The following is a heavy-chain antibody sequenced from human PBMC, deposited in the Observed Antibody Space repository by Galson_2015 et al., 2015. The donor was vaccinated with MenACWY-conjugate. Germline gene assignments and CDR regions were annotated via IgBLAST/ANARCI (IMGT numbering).Heavy chain of an antibody. Sequence: SETLSLTCGVHDGSLTGASWSWIRQPPGKGLEWLGEINHVGDTDYNPSLRGRVTISLDTSKNQFSLRLRSVTAADSAVYYCARLVTRGITIFGAQPRASYGLDVWGQGTTVIVSS. CDR3: ARLVTRGITIFGAQPRASYGLDV. D-gene: IGHD3-3*01. CDR1: DGSLTGAS. CDR2: INHVGDT. J-gene: IGHJ6*02. V-gene: IGHV4-34*01.